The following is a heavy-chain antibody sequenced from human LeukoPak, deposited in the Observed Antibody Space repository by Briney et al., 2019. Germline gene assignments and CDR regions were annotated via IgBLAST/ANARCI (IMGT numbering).Heavy chain of an antibody. CDR2: IYTSGST. D-gene: IGHD1-26*01. Sequence: SETLSLTCTVSGGSISSGSYYWSWIRQPAGKGLEWIGRIYTSGSTNYNPSLKSRVTISVDTSKNQFSLKLSSVTAADTAVYYCARIPLISPGKNWFDPWGPGTLVTVSS. V-gene: IGHV4-61*02. CDR1: GGSISSGSYY. CDR3: ARIPLISPGKNWFDP. J-gene: IGHJ5*02.